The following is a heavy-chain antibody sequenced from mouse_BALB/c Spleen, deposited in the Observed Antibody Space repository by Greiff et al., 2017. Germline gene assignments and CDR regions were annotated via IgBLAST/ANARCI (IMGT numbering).Heavy chain of an antibody. D-gene: IGHD2-14*01. J-gene: IGHJ4*01. CDR3: ASWAWYRYDGYAMDY. CDR2: IYPGGGYT. CDR1: GYTFTNYW. Sequence: QVQLKQSGAELVRPGTSVKISCKASGYTFTNYWLGWVKQRPGHGLEWIGDIYPGGGYTNYNEKFKGKATLTADTSSSTAYMQLSSLTSEDSAVYFCASWAWYRYDGYAMDYWGQGTSGTVSS. V-gene: IGHV1-63*02.